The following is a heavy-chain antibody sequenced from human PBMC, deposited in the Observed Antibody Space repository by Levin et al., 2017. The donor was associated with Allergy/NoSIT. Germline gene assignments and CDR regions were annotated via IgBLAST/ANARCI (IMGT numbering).Heavy chain of an antibody. D-gene: IGHD3-10*01. Sequence: SCKVSGGSISSGSYYWSWLRQPAAKGLEWIGRIYSSGRAHYNPSLKSRVTISVDTSKNQFSLKLSSVTAADTTVYYCARAEVGSEHWGQGTLVTVSS. J-gene: IGHJ4*02. CDR2: IYSSGRA. CDR3: ARAEVGSEH. V-gene: IGHV4-61*02. CDR1: GGSISSGSYY.